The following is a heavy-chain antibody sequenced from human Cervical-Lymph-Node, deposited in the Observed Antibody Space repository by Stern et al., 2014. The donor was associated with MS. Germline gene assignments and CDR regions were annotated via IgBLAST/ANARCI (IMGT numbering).Heavy chain of an antibody. CDR1: GYTFTGYY. CDR2: IHPNSGGT. V-gene: IGHV1-2*06. CDR3: AREAAMAVAGTGVDY. Sequence: QVQLGQSGAEVKKPGASVKVSCKASGYTFTGYYMHWVRQAPGQGLEWMGRIHPNSGGTNYAQKFQGRVTMARDTSISTAYMELSRLRSDDTAVYYCAREAAMAVAGTGVDYWGQGTLVTVSS. D-gene: IGHD6-19*01. J-gene: IGHJ4*02.